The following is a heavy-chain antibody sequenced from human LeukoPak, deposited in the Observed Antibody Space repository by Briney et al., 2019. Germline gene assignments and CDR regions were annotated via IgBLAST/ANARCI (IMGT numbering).Heavy chain of an antibody. D-gene: IGHD5-18*01. Sequence: PSETLSLTCTVSGGCISSSYWRWIRQPPGKGLEWIGYSYYSWSTHYNPSLKSRVTISVDTSKNQFSLKLSSVTAADTAVYYCARHEPPYSYGPAYWGQGTLVTVSS. J-gene: IGHJ4*02. CDR1: GGCISSSY. CDR2: SYYSWST. CDR3: ARHEPPYSYGPAY. V-gene: IGHV4-59*08.